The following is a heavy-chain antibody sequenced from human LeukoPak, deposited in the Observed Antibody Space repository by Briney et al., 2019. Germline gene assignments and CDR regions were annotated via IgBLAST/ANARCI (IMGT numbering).Heavy chain of an antibody. CDR3: ARDIATTGWYTFDY. D-gene: IGHD6-19*01. CDR1: GDSVSITNGA. J-gene: IGHJ4*02. V-gene: IGHV6-1*01. CDR2: TYYRSKWST. Sequence: SQTLSLTCAISGDSVSITNGAWNWLRQSPSRGLEWLGRTYYRSKWSTEYAVSVKGRITISPDTSNNQFSLQLSSVTPDDTAVYYCARDIATTGWYTFDYWGQGTPVTVSA.